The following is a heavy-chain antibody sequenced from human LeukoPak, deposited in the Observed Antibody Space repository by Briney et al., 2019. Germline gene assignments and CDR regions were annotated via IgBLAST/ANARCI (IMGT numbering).Heavy chain of an antibody. CDR1: GGSISSYY. V-gene: IGHV4-59*08. D-gene: IGHD3-10*01. J-gene: IGHJ4*02. CDR3: ARLSYGSGNYYFDS. Sequence: SETLSLTCSVSGGSISSYYWNWIRQPPGKGLEWIGYIYYSGSANYNPSLKSRVTLSVDTSENQFSLKLSSVTAADTAVYYCARLSYGSGNYYFDSWGQGALVTVSS. CDR2: IYYSGSA.